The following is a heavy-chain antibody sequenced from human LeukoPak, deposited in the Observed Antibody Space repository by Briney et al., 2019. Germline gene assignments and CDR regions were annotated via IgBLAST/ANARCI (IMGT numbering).Heavy chain of an antibody. CDR3: ARHSSAPQWLVLHFDY. Sequence: PSETLSLTCTVSGGSISSYYWSWIRQPPGKGLEWIGYIYYSGSTNYNPSLKSRVTISVDTSKNQFSLKLSSVTAADTAVYYCARHSSAPQWLVLHFDYWGQGTLVTVST. CDR1: GGSISSYY. CDR2: IYYSGST. V-gene: IGHV4-59*08. D-gene: IGHD6-19*01. J-gene: IGHJ4*02.